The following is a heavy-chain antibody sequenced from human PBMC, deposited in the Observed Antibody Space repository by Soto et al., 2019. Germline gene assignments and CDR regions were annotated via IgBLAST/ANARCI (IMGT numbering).Heavy chain of an antibody. V-gene: IGHV3-33*01. D-gene: IGHD4-17*01. Sequence: PGGSLRLSCAASGFTFSSYGMHWVRQAPGKGLEWVAVIWYDGSNKYYADSVKGRFTISRDNSKNTLYLQMNSLRAEDTAVYYCARGYGDYGPYYFDYWGQGTLVTVSS. CDR2: IWYDGSNK. CDR3: ARGYGDYGPYYFDY. J-gene: IGHJ4*02. CDR1: GFTFSSYG.